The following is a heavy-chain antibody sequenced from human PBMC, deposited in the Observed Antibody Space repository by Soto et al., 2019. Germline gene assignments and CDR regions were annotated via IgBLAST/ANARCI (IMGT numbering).Heavy chain of an antibody. CDR2: ISWNSVTI. Sequence: EVQLVESGGGLVQPGRSLRLSCVASGFTFDDYAMHWVRQAPGKGLEWVSGISWNSVTIGYADSVKGRFTITRDNAKNSLYLQMNSLRDEDTALYYCAKDFWPNYGDSRTNFDCWGQGTLVTVSS. CDR3: AKDFWPNYGDSRTNFDC. D-gene: IGHD4-17*01. J-gene: IGHJ4*02. V-gene: IGHV3-9*01. CDR1: GFTFDDYA.